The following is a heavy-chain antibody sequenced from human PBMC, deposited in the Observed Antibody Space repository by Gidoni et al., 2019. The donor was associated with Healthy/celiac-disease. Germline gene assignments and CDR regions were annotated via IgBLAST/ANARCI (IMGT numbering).Heavy chain of an antibody. V-gene: IGHV4-61*02. D-gene: IGHD6-13*01. Sequence: QVQLQESGPGLVKPSQTLSLTCTVSGGSISSGSYYWSWIRQPAGKGLEWIGRIYTSGSTNYNPSLKSRVTISVDTSKNQFSLKLSSVTAADTAVYYCARDREDEQQLVHWGQGTLVTVSS. CDR1: GGSISSGSYY. J-gene: IGHJ4*02. CDR2: IYTSGST. CDR3: ARDREDEQQLVH.